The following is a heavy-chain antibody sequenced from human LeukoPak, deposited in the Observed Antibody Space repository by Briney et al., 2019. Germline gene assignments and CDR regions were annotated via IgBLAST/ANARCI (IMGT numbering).Heavy chain of an antibody. J-gene: IGHJ6*02. V-gene: IGHV1-2*02. CDR2: INPNSGGT. D-gene: IGHD1-14*01. CDR1: GYTFTGYY. Sequence: ASVKVSCKASGYTFTGYYMHWVRQAPGQGLEWMGWINPNSGGTNYAQKFQGRVTMTRDTSISTAYMELSRLRSDDTAVYYCARVDARRGYYYYGMDVWGQGTMVTVSS. CDR3: ARVDARRGYYYYGMDV.